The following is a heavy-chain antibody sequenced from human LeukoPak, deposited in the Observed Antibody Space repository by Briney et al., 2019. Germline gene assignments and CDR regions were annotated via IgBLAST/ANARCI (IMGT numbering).Heavy chain of an antibody. CDR3: ARDIGIAAAGTLDY. CDR1: GFTLSNYW. D-gene: IGHD6-13*01. V-gene: IGHV3-33*08. CDR2: IWYDGSNK. J-gene: IGHJ4*02. Sequence: PGGSLRLSCAASGFTLSNYWMHWVRKAPGKGLEWVAVIWYDGSNKYYADSVKGRFTISRDNSKNTLYLQMNSLRAEDTAVYYCARDIGIAAAGTLDYWGQGTLVTVSS.